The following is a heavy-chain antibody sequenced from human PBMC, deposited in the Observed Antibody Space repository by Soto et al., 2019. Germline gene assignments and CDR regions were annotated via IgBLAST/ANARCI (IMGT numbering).Heavy chain of an antibody. CDR3: AKDGGSGGENYYYGMDV. J-gene: IGHJ6*02. V-gene: IGHV3-9*01. CDR1: GFTFDDYA. Sequence: GGSLRLSCAASGFTFDDYATHWVRQAPGKGLEWVSGISWNSGSIGYADSVKGRFTISRDNAKNSLYLQMNSPRAEDTALYYCAKDGGSGGENYYYGMDVWGQGTTVTVSS. CDR2: ISWNSGSI. D-gene: IGHD3-10*01.